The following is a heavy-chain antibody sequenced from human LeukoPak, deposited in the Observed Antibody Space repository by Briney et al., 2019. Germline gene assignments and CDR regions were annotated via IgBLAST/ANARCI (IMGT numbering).Heavy chain of an antibody. CDR3: ARDLHYYDSSGYYASLGY. V-gene: IGHV3-53*05. J-gene: IGHJ4*02. D-gene: IGHD3-22*01. Sequence: GGSPRLSCAASGFTVSSNYMSWVRQAPGKGLEGVSVIYSGGSRYYADSVKGRFTISRDNSKNTMYLQMNSLRAEDTAVYYCARDLHYYDSSGYYASLGYWGQGTLVTVSS. CDR2: IYSGGSR. CDR1: GFTVSSNY.